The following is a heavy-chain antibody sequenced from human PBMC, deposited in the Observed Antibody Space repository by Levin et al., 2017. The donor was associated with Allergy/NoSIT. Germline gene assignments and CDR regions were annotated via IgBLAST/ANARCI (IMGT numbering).Heavy chain of an antibody. Sequence: PGGSLRLSCAGSGFTFGSYAMSWVRQTPGKGLEWVSSISGSGGSIHFADSVKGRFSISRDNSKNTVFLQMRSLRVDDTAVYYCAKGSGAYGSGSAVDGWGQGTTVTVSS. D-gene: IGHD3-10*01. CDR1: GFTFGSYA. J-gene: IGHJ6*02. V-gene: IGHV3-23*01. CDR2: ISGSGGSI. CDR3: AKGSGAYGSGSAVDG.